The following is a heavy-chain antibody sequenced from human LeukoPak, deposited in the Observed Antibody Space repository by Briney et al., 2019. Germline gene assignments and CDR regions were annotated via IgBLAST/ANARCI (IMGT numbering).Heavy chain of an antibody. D-gene: IGHD4-11*01. CDR2: IYYSGST. CDR1: GGSISSYY. CDR3: ARGPPMTTVTTYYYYYMDV. Sequence: SETLSLTCTVSGGSISSYYWSWIRQPPGKGLEWIGYIYYSGSTNYNPSLKSRVTISVDTSKNQFSLKLSSVTAADTAVYYCARGPPMTTVTTYYYYYMDVWGKGTTVIVSS. V-gene: IGHV4-59*01. J-gene: IGHJ6*03.